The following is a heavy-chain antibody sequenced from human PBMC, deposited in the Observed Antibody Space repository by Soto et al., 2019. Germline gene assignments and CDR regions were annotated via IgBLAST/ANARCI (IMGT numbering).Heavy chain of an antibody. CDR2: IYSSGST. D-gene: IGHD6-19*01. CDR3: TGEASGSGWWSQGSFES. Sequence: EVQLVESGGGLVQPGGSLRLSWAASGFTVSSSYISWVRQAPGKRLEWVSTIYSSGSTYYADSVRGRFTISRDDSKNTLYLQMNSLNVDDTAVYYCTGEASGSGWWSQGSFESWGQGTLVTVSS. V-gene: IGHV3-66*01. J-gene: IGHJ5*01. CDR1: GFTVSSSY.